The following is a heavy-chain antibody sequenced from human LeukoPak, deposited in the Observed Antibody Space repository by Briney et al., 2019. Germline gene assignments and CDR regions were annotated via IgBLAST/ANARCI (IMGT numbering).Heavy chain of an antibody. Sequence: GESLQISCKGSGYIFTSYWIGWVRPMPGKGLEWMGIIYPGDSDTRYSPSFQGQVTISANKSISTAYLQWSSLKASDTAMYYCARHGSQWLDNWFDPWGQGTLVTVSS. V-gene: IGHV5-51*01. CDR3: ARHGSQWLDNWFDP. D-gene: IGHD6-19*01. J-gene: IGHJ5*02. CDR2: IYPGDSDT. CDR1: GYIFTSYW.